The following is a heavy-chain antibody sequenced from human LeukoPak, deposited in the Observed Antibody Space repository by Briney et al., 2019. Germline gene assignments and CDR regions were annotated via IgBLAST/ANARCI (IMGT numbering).Heavy chain of an antibody. CDR3: ARHSCTTSTCTGFYGMDV. CDR1: GGSIRSSSYH. D-gene: IGHD2/OR15-2a*01. J-gene: IGHJ6*02. CDR2: MFYSGNT. Sequence: PSETLSLTCTVSGGSIRSSSYHWGWVRQPPGTGLEWIAHMFYSGNTYYNPSLKSRVSISIDTSKNQFSLKVSSVTAADAAVDYYARHSCTTSTCTGFYGMDVWGQGTSVTVSS. V-gene: IGHV4-39*01.